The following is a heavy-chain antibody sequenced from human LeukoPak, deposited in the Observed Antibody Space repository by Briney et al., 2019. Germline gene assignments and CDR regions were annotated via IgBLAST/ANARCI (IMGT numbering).Heavy chain of an antibody. Sequence: PWASVKVSCTASGGTFRNYAISWVRRAPGQGLEWMGRITPIFDTANYAQKFQGRVTITADTSTTTAYMELSSLRSEDTAVYYCTRPRGSSGSYGYWGQGTLVTVSS. V-gene: IGHV1-69*06. D-gene: IGHD6-19*01. J-gene: IGHJ4*02. CDR3: TRPRGSSGSYGY. CDR2: ITPIFDTA. CDR1: GGTFRNYA.